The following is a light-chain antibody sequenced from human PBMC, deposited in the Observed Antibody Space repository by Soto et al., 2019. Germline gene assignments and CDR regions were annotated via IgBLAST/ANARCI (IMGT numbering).Light chain of an antibody. J-gene: IGKJ2*01. V-gene: IGKV3-15*01. CDR1: QSVTSH. CDR2: GPS. CDR3: QHYFNWPYT. Sequence: ELVMTQSPATLSVSPGERATLSCRASQSVTSHLAWYQQKPGRAPRLLIYGPSTRATGIPARFSGSGSGTEFTITISNLQSEDFSLYDCQHYFNWPYTFGQGTKLEIK.